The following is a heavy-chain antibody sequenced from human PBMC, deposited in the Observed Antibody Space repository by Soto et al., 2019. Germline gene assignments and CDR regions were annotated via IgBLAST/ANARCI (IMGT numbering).Heavy chain of an antibody. J-gene: IGHJ1*01. CDR3: ARGAPVFIQH. D-gene: IGHD3-10*01. V-gene: IGHV4-28*03. CDR2: VHHSGTT. CDR1: GHSIRSNTW. Sequence: PSETLSLTCAVSGHSIRSNTWRGWIRQPPGKGLEWIGYVHHSGTTFYNASLQNRITMSVDMSNNQVSPNLRSVTAADTAVYYCARGAPVFIQHWGQGTLVTVSS.